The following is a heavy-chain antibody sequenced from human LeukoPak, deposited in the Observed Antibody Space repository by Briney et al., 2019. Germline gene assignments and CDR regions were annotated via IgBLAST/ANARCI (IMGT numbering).Heavy chain of an antibody. CDR3: TSGISVSTNSDY. V-gene: IGHV3-73*01. CDR1: GFSFSSYA. Sequence: GGSLRLSCAASGFSFSSYAMNWVRQASGKGLEWVGRIRGKANSFATSYAPSVKGRFTISRDDSKNTAYLQMNSLKTEDTAVYYCTSGISVSTNSDYWGQGTLVTVSS. J-gene: IGHJ4*02. D-gene: IGHD2-2*01. CDR2: IRGKANSFAT.